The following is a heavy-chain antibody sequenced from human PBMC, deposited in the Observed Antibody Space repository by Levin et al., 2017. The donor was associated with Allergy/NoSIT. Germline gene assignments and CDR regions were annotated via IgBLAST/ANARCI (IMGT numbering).Heavy chain of an antibody. CDR1: GGSISSSGYY. CDR2: IYYSGNT. CDR3: ARPSIGPTDMDDHYMDF. Sequence: SQTLSLTCIVSGGSISSSGYYWGWIHQPPGKGLEWIGSIYYSGNTYYNPSLKSRVTISLDTSKNQFSLNLSAVTAADTGVYYCARPSIGPTDMDDHYMDFWGKGTTVTVSS. V-gene: IGHV4-39*01. J-gene: IGHJ6*03. D-gene: IGHD6-6*01.